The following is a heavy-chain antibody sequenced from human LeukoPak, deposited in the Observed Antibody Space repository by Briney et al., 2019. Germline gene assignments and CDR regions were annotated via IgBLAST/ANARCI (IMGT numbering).Heavy chain of an antibody. D-gene: IGHD5-24*01. CDR2: IYTSGST. CDR1: GGSISSYY. V-gene: IGHV4-4*09. J-gene: IGHJ6*03. Sequence: SETLSLTCTVSGGSISSYYWSWIRQPPGKGLEWIGYIYTSGSTNYNPSLKSRVTISVDTSKNQFSLKLSSVTAADTAVYYCARGPDTYNYYYYMDVWGKGTTVTVSS. CDR3: ARGPDTYNYYYYMDV.